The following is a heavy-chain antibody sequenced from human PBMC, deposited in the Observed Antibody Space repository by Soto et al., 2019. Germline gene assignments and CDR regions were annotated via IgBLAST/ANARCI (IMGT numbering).Heavy chain of an antibody. J-gene: IGHJ5*02. CDR2: IIPIFGTA. Sequence: QVQLVQSGAEVKKPGPPVKVSGKASGGTFSSHPISWGRQAPGQGLEWRGGIIPIFGTANYAQKFQGRVTITADESTSTAYMELSSLRSEDTAVYYCASAGSSGWYAYNWFDPWGQGTLVTVSS. V-gene: IGHV1-69*01. CDR3: ASAGSSGWYAYNWFDP. CDR1: GGTFSSHP. D-gene: IGHD6-19*01.